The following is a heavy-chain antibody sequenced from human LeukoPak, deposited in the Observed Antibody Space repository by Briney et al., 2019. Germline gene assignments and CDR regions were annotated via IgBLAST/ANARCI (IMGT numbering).Heavy chain of an antibody. D-gene: IGHD1-7*01. V-gene: IGHV3-23*01. Sequence: GGSLRLSCAASGFTFSSYAMSWVRQAPGKGLEWVSAISSSGGSTYYADSVKGRFTISRDNSKNTLYLQMHSLRAEDTAVYCCAKGGPNWNYPYNWFDPWGQGTLVTVSS. CDR3: AKGGPNWNYPYNWFDP. CDR1: GFTFSSYA. J-gene: IGHJ5*02. CDR2: ISSSGGST.